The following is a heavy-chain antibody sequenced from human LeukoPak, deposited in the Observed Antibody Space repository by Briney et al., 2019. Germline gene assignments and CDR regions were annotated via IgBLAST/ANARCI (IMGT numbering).Heavy chain of an antibody. CDR1: GGSISSGSYY. J-gene: IGHJ6*03. Sequence: SQTLSLTCTVSGGSISSGSYYWSWIRQPAGKGLEWIGRIYTSGSTNYNPSLKSRVTMSVDTSKNQFSLKLSSVTAADTAVYYCAREGVIAAAGNYYYYMDVWGKGTTVTISS. V-gene: IGHV4-61*02. CDR2: IYTSGST. D-gene: IGHD6-13*01. CDR3: AREGVIAAAGNYYYYMDV.